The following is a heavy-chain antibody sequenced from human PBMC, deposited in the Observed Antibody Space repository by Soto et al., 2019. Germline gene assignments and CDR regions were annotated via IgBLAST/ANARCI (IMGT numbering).Heavy chain of an antibody. J-gene: IGHJ5*02. CDR3: ARIITIVRGVHWFVP. CDR1: GFTFSSYS. D-gene: IGHD3-10*01. Sequence: GGSLRLSCAASGFTFSSYSMNWVRQAPGKGLEWVSYISSSSSTIYYADSVKGRFTISRDNAKNSLYLQMNSLRAEDTAVYYCARIITIVRGVHWFVPWGPGSRVTVS. CDR2: ISSSSSTI. V-gene: IGHV3-48*01.